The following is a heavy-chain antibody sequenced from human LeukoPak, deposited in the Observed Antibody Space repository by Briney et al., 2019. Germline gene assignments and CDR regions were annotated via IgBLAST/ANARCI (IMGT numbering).Heavy chain of an antibody. D-gene: IGHD2-2*01. V-gene: IGHV1-8*01. J-gene: IGHJ6*03. Sequence: ASVKVYCKASGYTFTSYDINWVRQATGQGLEWMGWMNPNSGNTGYAQKFQGRVTMTRNTSISTAYMELSSLRSEDTAVYYCAREVVPASDYYYYYMDVWGKGTTVTVSS. CDR3: AREVVPASDYYYYYMDV. CDR2: MNPNSGNT. CDR1: GYTFTSYD.